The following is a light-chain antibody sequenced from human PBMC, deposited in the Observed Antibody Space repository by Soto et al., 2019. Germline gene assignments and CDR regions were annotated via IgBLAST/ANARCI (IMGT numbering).Light chain of an antibody. CDR3: QQYGTSPIT. CDR1: QSVSSIY. J-gene: IGKJ5*01. CDR2: GAS. Sequence: EIVLTQSPGTLSFSPGERATLSCRASQSVSSIYLAWYQQKPGQAPRLLIYGASSRATGIPDRFSGSGSGTDFTLTISSLEPEDFAVYYCQQYGTSPITFGQGTRLEI. V-gene: IGKV3-20*01.